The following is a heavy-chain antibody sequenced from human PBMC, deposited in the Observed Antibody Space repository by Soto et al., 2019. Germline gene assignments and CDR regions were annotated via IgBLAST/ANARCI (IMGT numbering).Heavy chain of an antibody. CDR1: GGSVSRYY. CDR2: IHYTGST. V-gene: IGHV4-59*02. Sequence: RCVSGTVSGGSVSRYYWTWIRQPPGKGLEWIGNIHYTGSTNYNPSLKSRVTILLGTSTSQFSLKVSSVTAADTAVYYCARDLTISSTDGPLDPWGHGTLVTVSS. J-gene: IGHJ5*02. D-gene: IGHD1-1*01. CDR3: ARDLTISSTDGPLDP.